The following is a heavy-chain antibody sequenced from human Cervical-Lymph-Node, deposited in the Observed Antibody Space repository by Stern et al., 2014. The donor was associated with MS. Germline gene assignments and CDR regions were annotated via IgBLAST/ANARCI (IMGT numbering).Heavy chain of an antibody. CDR1: GGTLSSYA. CDR2: IIPIVGTT. Sequence: VQLVQSGAEVKKPGSSVKVSCKASGGTLSSYAISWVRQAPGQGLEWMGGIIPIVGTTNYAQKFQGRVTLTADKSTSTAYMDLSSLRSEDTAVYYCARDSGTDTYYYYYGMDIWGQGTTVTVSS. V-gene: IGHV1-69*06. D-gene: IGHD1-1*01. J-gene: IGHJ6*02. CDR3: ARDSGTDTYYYYYGMDI.